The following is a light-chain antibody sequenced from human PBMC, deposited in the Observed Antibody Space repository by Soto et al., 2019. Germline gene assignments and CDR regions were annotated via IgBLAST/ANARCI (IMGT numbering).Light chain of an antibody. CDR3: LQFAISPKT. CDR1: QTVPSRY. CDR2: DAS. Sequence: EIVLTQSPGTLSLSPGERATLSCRASQTVPSRYLALYQQKAGQAPRLLVFDASTRATGIPDRFSGSGSGTDFTLTISRLEPEDFAVYYCLQFAISPKTFGQGTKVEIK. V-gene: IGKV3-20*01. J-gene: IGKJ1*01.